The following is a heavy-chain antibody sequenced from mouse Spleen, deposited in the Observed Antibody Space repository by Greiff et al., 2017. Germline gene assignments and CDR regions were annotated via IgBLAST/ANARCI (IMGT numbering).Heavy chain of an antibody. CDR3: TFITTATFYFDY. Sequence: EVQLQQSGAELVRPGASVKLSCTASGFNIKDDYMHWVKQRPEQGLEWIGWIDPENGDTEYASKFQGKATITADTSSNTAYLQLSSLTSEDTAVYYCTFITTATFYFDYWGQGTTLTVSS. D-gene: IGHD1-2*01. J-gene: IGHJ2*01. CDR2: IDPENGDT. V-gene: IGHV14-4*01. CDR1: GFNIKDDY.